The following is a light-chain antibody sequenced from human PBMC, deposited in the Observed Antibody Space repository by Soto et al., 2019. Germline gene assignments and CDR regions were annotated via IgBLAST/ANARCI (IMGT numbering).Light chain of an antibody. J-gene: IGLJ2*01. CDR2: EGN. Sequence: QSALTQPASVSGSPGQSITISCIGTSSDVGSYNFVSWYQQHPGKAPKLMIYEGNKRPSGVSNRFSGSKSGNTASLTISGLQAEDEADYYCCSYAGSSTFAVFGGGTKLTVL. CDR3: CSYAGSSTFAV. CDR1: SSDVGSYNF. V-gene: IGLV2-23*01.